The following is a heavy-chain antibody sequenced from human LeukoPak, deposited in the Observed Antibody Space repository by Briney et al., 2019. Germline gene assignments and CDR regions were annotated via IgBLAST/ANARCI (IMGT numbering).Heavy chain of an antibody. Sequence: TSETLSLTCAVYGGSFSGYYWSWIRQPPGKGPEWIGEINHSGSTNYNPSLKSRVTISVDTSKDQFSLKLSSVTAADTAVYYCARGRRVNWNDLGYYFDYWGQGTLVTVSS. CDR2: INHSGST. D-gene: IGHD1-1*01. J-gene: IGHJ4*02. V-gene: IGHV4-34*01. CDR1: GGSFSGYY. CDR3: ARGRRVNWNDLGYYFDY.